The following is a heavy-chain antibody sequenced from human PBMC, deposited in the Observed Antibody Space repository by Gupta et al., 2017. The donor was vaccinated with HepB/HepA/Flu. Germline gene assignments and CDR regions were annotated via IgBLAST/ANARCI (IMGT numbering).Heavy chain of an antibody. Sequence: EVQLLESGGGLVQPGGSLRLSCAASGFIFTTYAMSWVRQAPGKGLEWVSVISGSGGTTYYADSVKGRFTISRDNSKNTLYLQMNSLRAEDTAVYYCAKQYSYDFWSGEHWGQGTLVTVSS. CDR1: GFIFTTYA. J-gene: IGHJ1*01. CDR3: AKQYSYDFWSGEH. V-gene: IGHV3-23*01. CDR2: ISGSGGTT. D-gene: IGHD3-3*01.